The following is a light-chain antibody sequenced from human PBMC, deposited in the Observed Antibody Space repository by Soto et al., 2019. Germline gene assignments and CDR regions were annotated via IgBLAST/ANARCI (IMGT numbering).Light chain of an antibody. CDR3: QSYDSSLGGFYV. Sequence: QSVLTQPPSVSGAPGQRVTISCTGRSSSIGAGYDVHWYQQLPGTVPKLLIFGNTNRPPGVPARFSASKSGTSASLAITGLQAEDEADYYCQSYDSSLGGFYVFGTGTKVTVL. J-gene: IGLJ1*01. CDR2: GNT. V-gene: IGLV1-40*01. CDR1: SSSIGAGYD.